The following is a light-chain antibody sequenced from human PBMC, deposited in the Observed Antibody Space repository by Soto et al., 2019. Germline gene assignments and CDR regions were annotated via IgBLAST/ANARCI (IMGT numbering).Light chain of an antibody. CDR1: QSVNSY. V-gene: IGKV3-11*01. Sequence: EIVLTQSPATLSLSPGERATLSCRASQSVNSYLAWYQQKPGQAPRLLIYDASNRATGIPARFSGSGSGTDFTLTISSLEPEDFAVYYCQPRTNWPPMYTFGQGTKLEIK. J-gene: IGKJ2*01. CDR2: DAS. CDR3: QPRTNWPPMYT.